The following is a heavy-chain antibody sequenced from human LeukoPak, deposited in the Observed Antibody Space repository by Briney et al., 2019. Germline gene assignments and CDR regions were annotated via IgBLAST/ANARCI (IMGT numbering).Heavy chain of an antibody. CDR3: ARNYYDSGGI. CDR2: IIPIFGTA. V-gene: IGHV1-69*13. CDR1: GGTFSSYA. J-gene: IGHJ4*02. D-gene: IGHD3-22*01. Sequence: ASVKVSCKASGGTFSSYAISWVRQAPGQGLEWMGGIIPIFGTANYAQKFQGRVTITADESTSTAYMGLSSLRSEDTAMYYCARNYYDSGGIWGQGTLVTVSS.